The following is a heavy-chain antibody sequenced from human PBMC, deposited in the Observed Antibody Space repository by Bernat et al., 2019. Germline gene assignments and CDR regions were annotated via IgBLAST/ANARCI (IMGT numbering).Heavy chain of an antibody. CDR1: GFTFSSYW. V-gene: IGHV3-7*01. J-gene: IGHJ4*02. CDR3: ARDAKLQRGKFDY. Sequence: EVQLVESGGGLVQPGGSLRLSCAASGFTFSSYWMSWVRQAPGKGLEWVANIKQDGSEKYYVDSVKGRFTSSRDNAKNSLYLQMNSLRAEDTAVYYCARDAKLQRGKFDYWGQGTLVTVSS. CDR2: IKQDGSEK.